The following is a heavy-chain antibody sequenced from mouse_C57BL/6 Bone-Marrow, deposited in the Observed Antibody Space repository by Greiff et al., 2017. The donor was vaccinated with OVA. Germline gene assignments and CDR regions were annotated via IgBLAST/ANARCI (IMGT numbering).Heavy chain of an antibody. J-gene: IGHJ4*01. D-gene: IGHD2-3*01. Sequence: QVHVKQSGAELARPGASVKLSCKASGYTFTSYGLSWVKQRTGQGLEWIGEIYPRSGNTYYNEKFKGKATLTADKSSSTAYMELRSLTSEDSAVYFCARDGYYSGYAMDYWGQGTSVTVSS. CDR3: ARDGYYSGYAMDY. CDR1: GYTFTSYG. CDR2: IYPRSGNT. V-gene: IGHV1-81*01.